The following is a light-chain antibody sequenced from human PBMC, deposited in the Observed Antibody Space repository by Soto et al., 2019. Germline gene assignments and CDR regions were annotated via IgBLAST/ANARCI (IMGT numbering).Light chain of an antibody. CDR1: SSNIGAGYD. J-gene: IGLJ3*02. V-gene: IGLV1-40*01. CDR3: QSYVSSLRVSV. Sequence: QSVLTQPPSVSGAPGQRGTISCTGSSSNIGAGYDVHWYQQLPGTAPKLLIYGNSNRPPGAPDRVSGSKSGTSASLAITGLQAEDYADYYCQSYVSSLRVSVFGGGAKVSVL. CDR2: GNS.